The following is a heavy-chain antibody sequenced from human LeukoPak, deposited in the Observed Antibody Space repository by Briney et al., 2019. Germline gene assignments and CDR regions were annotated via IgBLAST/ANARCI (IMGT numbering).Heavy chain of an antibody. J-gene: IGHJ4*02. CDR2: INRAGSEK. V-gene: IGHV3-7*01. CDR1: GLSFATYW. D-gene: IGHD2-15*01. Sequence: GGSLRLSCVDSGLSFATYWMSWVRQAPGKRLEWVADINRAGSEKYYVDTVKGRFTISRDNAKNSLFLQMNSLIAEDTAVYYCASEIRYCSGGTCYSDYFDNWGQGTLVTVSS. CDR3: ASEIRYCSGGTCYSDYFDN.